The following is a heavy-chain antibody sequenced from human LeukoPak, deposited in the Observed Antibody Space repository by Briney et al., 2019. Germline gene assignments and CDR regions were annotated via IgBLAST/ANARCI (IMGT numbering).Heavy chain of an antibody. D-gene: IGHD2-15*01. CDR2: IIPIFGTA. J-gene: IGHJ4*02. CDR3: ASIGYCSGGSCRHRDY. Sequence: SVKVSCKASGGTFSSYAISWVRQAPGQGLEWMGGIIPIFGTANYAQKFQDRVTITADKSTSTAYMELSSLRSEDTAVYYCASIGYCSGGSCRHRDYWGQGTLVTVSS. V-gene: IGHV1-69*06. CDR1: GGTFSSYA.